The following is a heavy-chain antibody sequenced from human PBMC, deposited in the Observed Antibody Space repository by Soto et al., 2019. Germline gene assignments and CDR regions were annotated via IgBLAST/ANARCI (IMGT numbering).Heavy chain of an antibody. V-gene: IGHV4-30-4*01. CDR3: ARWGYGDYVGVDY. CDR1: GGSISGGDYY. CDR2: IYYSGST. J-gene: IGHJ4*02. D-gene: IGHD4-17*01. Sequence: SETLSLTCTVSGGSISGGDYYWSWIRQPPGKGLEWIGYIYYSGSTYYNPSLKSRVTISVDTSKNQFSLKLSSVTAADTAVYYCARWGYGDYVGVDYWGQGTLVTVSS.